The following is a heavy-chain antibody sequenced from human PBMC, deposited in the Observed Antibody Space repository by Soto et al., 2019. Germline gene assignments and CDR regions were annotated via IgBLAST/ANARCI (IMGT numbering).Heavy chain of an antibody. CDR3: AKVRQRWQWLVQGGFDY. CDR1: GFTFSSYG. CDR2: ISYDGSNK. D-gene: IGHD6-19*01. Sequence: QVQLVESGGGVVQPGRSLRLSCAASGFTFSSYGMHWVRQAPGKGLEWVAVISYDGSNKYYADSVKGRFTISRDNSKNTLYLQMNSLRAEDTAVYYCAKVRQRWQWLVQGGFDYWGQGTLVTVSS. J-gene: IGHJ4*02. V-gene: IGHV3-30*18.